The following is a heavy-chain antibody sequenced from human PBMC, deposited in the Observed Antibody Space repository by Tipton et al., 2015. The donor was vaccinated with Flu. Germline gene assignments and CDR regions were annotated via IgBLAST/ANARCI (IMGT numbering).Heavy chain of an antibody. V-gene: IGHV4-38-2*01. J-gene: IGHJ3*02. CDR1: DYSICSGYY. Sequence: GLVKPSETLSLICAVSDYSICSGYYWGWIRQPPGKGLEWFGCISHSGRTYYNPSLKSRVTISVDTAKNQFSQRLSSVTAADTAMYYCARGDYGDYDHEADAFDIWGQGTLVTVSA. CDR2: ISHSGRT. CDR3: ARGDYGDYDHEADAFDI. D-gene: IGHD4-17*01.